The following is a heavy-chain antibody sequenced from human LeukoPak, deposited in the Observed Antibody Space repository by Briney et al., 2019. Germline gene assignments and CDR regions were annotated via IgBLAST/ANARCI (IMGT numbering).Heavy chain of an antibody. CDR1: VVSISIGYW. Sequence: WDTLSLTCALYVVSISIGYWWTWVRQPPGKGVEWIEQTHRSVDTKYNPSLNSRVTISMDTSKNQLSLNLISVTAADTAMYYCATRDQSRTFMVPLDSWGQGTLVTVSS. D-gene: IGHD3-10*01. CDR3: ATRDQSRTFMVPLDS. J-gene: IGHJ4*02. CDR2: THRSVDT. V-gene: IGHV4/OR15-8*02.